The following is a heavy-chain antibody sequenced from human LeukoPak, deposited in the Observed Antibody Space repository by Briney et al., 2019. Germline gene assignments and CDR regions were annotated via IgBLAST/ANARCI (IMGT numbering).Heavy chain of an antibody. CDR3: ARVQVVPTAIYYYYYMDV. CDR1: GYTFTGYY. D-gene: IGHD2-2*01. Sequence: GASVKVSCKASGYTFTGYYMHWVRQAPGQGLEWMGWITTYNGNTNYAQNLQGRLTMTTDTSTSTAYMELRSLRSDDAAVYYCARVQVVPTAIYYYYYMDVWGKGTRVTVSS. V-gene: IGHV1-18*04. J-gene: IGHJ6*03. CDR2: ITTYNGNT.